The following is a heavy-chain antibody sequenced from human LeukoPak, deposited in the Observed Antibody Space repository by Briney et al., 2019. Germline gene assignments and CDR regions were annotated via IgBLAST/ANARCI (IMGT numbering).Heavy chain of an antibody. V-gene: IGHV3-7*01. CDR3: ARDTSTYPEYFQH. CDR2: IKTDASEK. Sequence: GGSLRLSCETSGFIFSNCWMTWVRQAPGKGLEWVANIKTDASEKYYADSVKGRFTISRDNAKNSLYLQMNSPRAEDTAVYYCARDTSTYPEYFQHWGQGTLVTVSS. CDR1: GFIFSNCW. J-gene: IGHJ1*01. D-gene: IGHD3-16*01.